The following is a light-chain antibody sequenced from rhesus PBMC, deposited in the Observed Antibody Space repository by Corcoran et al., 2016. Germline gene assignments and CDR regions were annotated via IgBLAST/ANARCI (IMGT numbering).Light chain of an antibody. Sequence: DIQMTQSPSSLSASVGDTVTITCQARQGISNTFAWYQQKPGKVPKLLSSAATTLQSGVPSRFMGSVSGTDCTLTSSGLQPEDFATYYCQHGDGILTFGGGTKVELK. CDR3: QHGDGILT. J-gene: IGKJ4*01. CDR2: AAT. V-gene: IGKV1-33*02. CDR1: QGISNT.